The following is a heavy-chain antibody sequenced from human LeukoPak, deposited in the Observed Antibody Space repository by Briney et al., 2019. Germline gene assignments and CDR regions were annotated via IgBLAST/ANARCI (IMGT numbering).Heavy chain of an antibody. D-gene: IGHD3-10*01. V-gene: IGHV3-30-3*01. CDR1: GFTFSSYA. CDR2: MSYDGSNK. CDR3: ARATPIMVRGVPLNWFDP. Sequence: GSLRLSCAASGFTFSSYAMHWVRQAPGKGLEWVAVMSYDGSNKYYADSVKGRFTISRDNSKNTLYLQMNSLRAEDTAVYYCARATPIMVRGVPLNWFDPWGQGTLVTVSS. J-gene: IGHJ5*02.